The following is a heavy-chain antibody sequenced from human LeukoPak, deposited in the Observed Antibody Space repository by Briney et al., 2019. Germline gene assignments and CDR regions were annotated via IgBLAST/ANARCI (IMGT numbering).Heavy chain of an antibody. V-gene: IGHV3-7*01. J-gene: IGHJ4*02. Sequence: GGSLRLSCAASGFIFRSYWMVWVRPAPGKGLEWVASIDEHGFKTYYAASVTGRFTISKDTDKNSLDLKMNSLRAEDTAVYYCARDGITCTRDYWGQGALVTVSS. CDR2: IDEHGFKT. CDR3: ARDGITCTRDY. CDR1: GFIFRSYW. D-gene: IGHD1-7*01.